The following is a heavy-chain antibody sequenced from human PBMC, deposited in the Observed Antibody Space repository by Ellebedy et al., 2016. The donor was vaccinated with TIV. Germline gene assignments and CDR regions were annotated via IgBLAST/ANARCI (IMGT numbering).Heavy chain of an antibody. CDR3: AKDLAAGTTLRLDY. J-gene: IGHJ4*02. D-gene: IGHD1-1*01. Sequence: PGGSLRLSCAASGFPFSNYAMSWVRQAPGKGLEWVSDTSSGGATTYYAASVKGRFTISRDNSKNTLYLQMNSLRAEDTAVYYCAKDLAAGTTLRLDYWGQGTLVTVAS. V-gene: IGHV3-23*01. CDR1: GFPFSNYA. CDR2: TSSGGATT.